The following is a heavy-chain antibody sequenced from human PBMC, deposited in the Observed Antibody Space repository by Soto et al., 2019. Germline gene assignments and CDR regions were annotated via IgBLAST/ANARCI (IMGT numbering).Heavy chain of an antibody. J-gene: IGHJ2*01. CDR3: AKKGSPSGDHTNWYSDL. Sequence: GGSLRLCCAASGFTFSSYTMTCVRQAPGKGLEWISVIIGSGTSTYYADSVKGRFTISRDNSKNTLYLQMIGLRAEDTAVYYCAKKGSPSGDHTNWYSDLWGRAALVTSPQ. CDR1: GFTFSSYT. CDR2: IIGSGTST. V-gene: IGHV3-23*01. D-gene: IGHD1-26*01.